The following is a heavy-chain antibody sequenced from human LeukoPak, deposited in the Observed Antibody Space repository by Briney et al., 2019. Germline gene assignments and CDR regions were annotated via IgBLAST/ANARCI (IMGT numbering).Heavy chain of an antibody. V-gene: IGHV3-7*02. D-gene: IGHD3-10*01. CDR2: IKQDGSEK. J-gene: IGHJ4*02. Sequence: GGSLRLSCAASGFTFSTFWMNWVRQAPGKGLEWVANIKQDGSEKYYVDSVNGRFTISRDNAKNSLYLQMNSLRGEDTGVYYCAAGSSVDYWGPGTLVTVSS. CDR3: AAGSSVDY. CDR1: GFTFSTFW.